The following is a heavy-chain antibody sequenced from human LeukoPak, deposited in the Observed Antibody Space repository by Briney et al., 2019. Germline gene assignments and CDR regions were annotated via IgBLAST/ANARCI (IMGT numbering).Heavy chain of an antibody. Sequence: GGSLRLSCAASGFTFSSYAMHWVRQAPGKGLEWVAVISYDGSNKYYADSVKGRFTISRDNSKNTLYLQMNSLRAEDTAVYYCERDLTGKGSFQVRVYYYYGMDLWGQGTRVTVSS. J-gene: IGHJ6*02. CDR3: ERDLTGKGSFQVRVYYYYGMDL. CDR1: GFTFSSYA. CDR2: ISYDGSNK. D-gene: IGHD3-10*01. V-gene: IGHV3-30-3*01.